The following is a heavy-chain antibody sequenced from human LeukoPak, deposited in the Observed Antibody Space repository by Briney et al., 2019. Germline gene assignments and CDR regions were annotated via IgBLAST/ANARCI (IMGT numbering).Heavy chain of an antibody. Sequence: ASVKVSCKASGYTFTTYPMHWVRQAPGQRLEWMGWIIAGNGNTKYSQKFQGRVTITRDTSASTAYMELSSLRSQDTAVYYCATVSGYSSSWFDPWGQGTLVTVSS. J-gene: IGHJ5*02. CDR2: IIAGNGNT. CDR1: GYTFTTYP. CDR3: ATVSGYSSSWFDP. D-gene: IGHD6-13*01. V-gene: IGHV1-3*01.